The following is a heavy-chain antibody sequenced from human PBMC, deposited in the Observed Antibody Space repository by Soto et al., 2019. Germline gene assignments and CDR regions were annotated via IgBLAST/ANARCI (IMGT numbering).Heavy chain of an antibody. J-gene: IGHJ6*02. V-gene: IGHV1-18*01. CDR1: GDSFSSYA. CDR3: ARDWGLRFLEWSYYYGMDV. CDR2: ISAYNGNT. D-gene: IGHD3-3*01. Sequence: ASVKVSCKASGDSFSSYAISWVRQAPGHGLEWMGWISAYNGNTNYAQKLQGRVTMTTDTSTSTAYMELRSLRSDDTAVYYCARDWGLRFLEWSYYYGMDVWGQGTTVTVSS.